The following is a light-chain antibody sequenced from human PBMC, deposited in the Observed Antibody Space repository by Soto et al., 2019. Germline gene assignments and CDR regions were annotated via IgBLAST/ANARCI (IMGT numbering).Light chain of an antibody. J-gene: IGLJ3*02. Sequence: QSALTQPASVSGSPGQSITISCTGTNSDVGVCNSVCWYQQNPGTAPKVIIFEVSNRPSGVSNRFSGSKSGHTASLTISGLQAEDEGDYYCSSYTTSGNIMFGGGTKLTVL. CDR1: NSDVGVCNS. CDR2: EVS. V-gene: IGLV2-14*01. CDR3: SSYTTSGNIM.